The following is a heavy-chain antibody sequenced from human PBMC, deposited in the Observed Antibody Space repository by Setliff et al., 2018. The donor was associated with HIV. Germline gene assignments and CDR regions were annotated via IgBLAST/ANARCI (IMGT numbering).Heavy chain of an antibody. J-gene: IGHJ5*02. V-gene: IGHV3-33*06. CDR3: AKERNPYYYDSSGYSWFDP. Sequence: GGSLRLSCVASGFSFNNYWMNWVRQAPGKGLEWVAVIWFDGTNKYYADSVKGRFTISRDNSKNTLSLQMNSLRAEDTAVYYCAKERNPYYYDSSGYSWFDPWGQGTLVTVSS. CDR1: GFSFNNYW. CDR2: IWFDGTNK. D-gene: IGHD3-22*01.